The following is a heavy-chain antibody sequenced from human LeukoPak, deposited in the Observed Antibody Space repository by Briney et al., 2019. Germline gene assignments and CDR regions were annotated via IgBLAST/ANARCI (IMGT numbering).Heavy chain of an antibody. J-gene: IGHJ4*02. D-gene: IGHD5-12*01. CDR3: ATDKYGGPVH. Sequence: GGSLTLSCAASRFTVSSNYMTWVRQAPGKGLEWVSVIYSSGRTFYADSVKGRFTISRDNAKNSLYLQMNSLKDEDTAVYYCATDKYGGPVHWGQGTLVTVSS. V-gene: IGHV3-66*01. CDR1: RFTVSSNY. CDR2: IYSSGRT.